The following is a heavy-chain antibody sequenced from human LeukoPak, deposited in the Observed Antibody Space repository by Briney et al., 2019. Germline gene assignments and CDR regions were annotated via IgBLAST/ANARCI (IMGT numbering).Heavy chain of an antibody. Sequence: SETLSLTCTVSDGSISSADYYWSWIRQHPGKGLEWIGYIYYSGSTYYNPSLKSRVTTSVDTSKNQFSLKLSSVTAADTAVYYCARDFRGRGYYDYWGQGTLVTVSS. CDR3: ARDFRGRGYYDY. CDR1: DGSISSADYY. D-gene: IGHD3-22*01. CDR2: IYYSGST. V-gene: IGHV4-31*03. J-gene: IGHJ4*02.